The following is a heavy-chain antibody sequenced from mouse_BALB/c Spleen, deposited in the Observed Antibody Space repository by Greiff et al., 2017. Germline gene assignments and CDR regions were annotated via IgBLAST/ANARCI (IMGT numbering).Heavy chain of an antibody. CDR2: ISDGGSYT. V-gene: IGHV5-4*02. CDR1: GFTFSDYY. D-gene: IGHD2-4*01. CDR3: ARVDYAQYYYAMDY. Sequence: EVKLVESGGGLVKPGGSLKLSCAASGFTFSDYYMYWVRQTPEKRLEWVATISDGGSYTYYPDSVKGRFTISRDNAKNNLYLQMSSLKSEDTAMYYCARVDYAQYYYAMDYWGQGTSVTVSS. J-gene: IGHJ4*01.